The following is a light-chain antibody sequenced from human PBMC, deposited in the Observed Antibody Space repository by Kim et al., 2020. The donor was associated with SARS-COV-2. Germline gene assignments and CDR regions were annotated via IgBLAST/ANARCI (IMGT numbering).Light chain of an antibody. V-gene: IGKV4-1*01. CDR3: QQYYGTPLT. J-gene: IGKJ4*01. CDR1: QSVLYSSNNERY. Sequence: ATIDCKSSQSVLYSSNNERYLAWYQQKPGQPPKLLIYGASTRESGVPDRVSGSGSGTDFTLTISSLQAEDVAVYYCQQYYGTPLTFGGGTKVDIK. CDR2: GAS.